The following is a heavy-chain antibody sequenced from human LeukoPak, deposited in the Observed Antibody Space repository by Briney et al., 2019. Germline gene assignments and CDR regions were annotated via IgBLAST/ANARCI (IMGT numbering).Heavy chain of an antibody. J-gene: IGHJ4*02. CDR3: ARDSAPGTSPSDY. CDR2: INPNSGGT. Sequence: ASVKVSCKASGYTFTGYYMHWVRQAPGQGLEWMGWINPNSGGTNYAQKFQGRVTMTRDTSISTAYMELSRLRSDDTAVYYYARDSAPGTSPSDYWGQGTLVTVSS. V-gene: IGHV1-2*02. CDR1: GYTFTGYY. D-gene: IGHD6-13*01.